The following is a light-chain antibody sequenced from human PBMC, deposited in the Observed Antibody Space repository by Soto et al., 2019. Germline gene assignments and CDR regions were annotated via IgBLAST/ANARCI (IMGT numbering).Light chain of an antibody. CDR1: QAIRND. CDR3: LQHNSFPRS. Sequence: DIQMTQSPSFLSASVGDTLTITCRASQAIRNDLAWYQHQPGKAPKRLIYGAYNLQSGVSPRFSGSGYGTEFTLTISSLQPEDFATYYCLQHNSFPRSFGGGTRVEIK. V-gene: IGKV1-17*01. J-gene: IGKJ4*01. CDR2: GAY.